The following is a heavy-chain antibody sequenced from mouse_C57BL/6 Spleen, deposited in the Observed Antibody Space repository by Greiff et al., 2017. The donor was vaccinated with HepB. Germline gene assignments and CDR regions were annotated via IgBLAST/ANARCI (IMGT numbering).Heavy chain of an antibody. J-gene: IGHJ3*01. CDR1: GFNIKDYY. D-gene: IGHD3-2*02. Sequence: EVQLQESGAELVRPGASVKLSCTASGFNIKDYYMHWVKQRPEQGLEWIGRIDPEDGDTEYAPKFQGKATMTADTSSHTAYLQLSSLTSEDTAVYYCTTGGSGPPFAYWGQGTLVTVSA. CDR2: IDPEDGDT. CDR3: TTGGSGPPFAY. V-gene: IGHV14-1*01.